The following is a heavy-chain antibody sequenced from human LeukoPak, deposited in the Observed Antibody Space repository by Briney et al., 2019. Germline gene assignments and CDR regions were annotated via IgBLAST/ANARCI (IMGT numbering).Heavy chain of an antibody. CDR3: ARDSSSSLIFDY. CDR2: INAGNGNT. Sequence: ASVKVSCKASGYTFTSYGMHWVRQAPGQRLEWMGWINAGNGNTKYSQKFQGRVTITRDTSASTAYMELSSLRSEDTAVYYCARDSSSSLIFDYWGQGTLVIVSS. CDR1: GYTFTSYG. J-gene: IGHJ4*02. V-gene: IGHV1-3*01. D-gene: IGHD2-2*01.